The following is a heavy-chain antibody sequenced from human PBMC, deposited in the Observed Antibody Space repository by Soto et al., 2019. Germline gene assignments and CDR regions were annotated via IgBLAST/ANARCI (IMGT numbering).Heavy chain of an antibody. Sequence: ASVKVSCKASGYTFTSYGISCVRQAPGQGLEWMGWISAYNGNTNYAQKLQGRVTMTTDTSTSTAYMELRSLRSDDTAVYYCARSSGDYYDSSPASGVDVWGQGTTVTVSS. CDR3: ARSSGDYYDSSPASGVDV. CDR2: ISAYNGNT. V-gene: IGHV1-18*04. J-gene: IGHJ6*02. D-gene: IGHD3-22*01. CDR1: GYTFTSYG.